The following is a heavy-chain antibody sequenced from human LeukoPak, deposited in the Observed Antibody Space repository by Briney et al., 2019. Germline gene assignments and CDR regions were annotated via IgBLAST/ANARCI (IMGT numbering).Heavy chain of an antibody. J-gene: IGHJ4*02. CDR2: IIPSFGTA. CDR3: GRVGTTSSFFVY. V-gene: IGHV1-69*05. D-gene: IGHD6-13*01. Sequence: KVSCKASGGTFTSYDISWVRQAPGQGLEWMGGIIPSFGTANYAQKFQGRVTITTDKSTSTAYMELSSLRSEDTAVYYCGRVGTTSSFFVYWRQGTLPTVSS. CDR1: GGTFTSYD.